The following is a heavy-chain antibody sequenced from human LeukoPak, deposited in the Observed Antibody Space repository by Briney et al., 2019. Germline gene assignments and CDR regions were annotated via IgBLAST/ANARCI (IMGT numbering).Heavy chain of an antibody. CDR3: VKDDYYDNSGYYSSFDY. V-gene: IGHV3-23*01. D-gene: IGHD3-22*01. J-gene: IGHJ4*02. CDR1: GFTFSSYA. CDR2: ISDSGGST. Sequence: GGSLRLSCAASGFTFSSYAMSWVRQAPGKGLEWVSGISDSGGSTYYADSVKGWFTISRDNSKNTLYLQMNSLRAEDTAVYYCVKDDYYDNSGYYSSFDYWGQGTLVTVSS.